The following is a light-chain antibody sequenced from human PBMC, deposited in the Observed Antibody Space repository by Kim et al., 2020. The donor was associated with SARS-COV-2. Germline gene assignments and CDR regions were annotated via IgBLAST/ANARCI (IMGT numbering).Light chain of an antibody. V-gene: IGLV3-1*01. CDR2: EDI. CDR1: RLGEKY. Sequence: VSPGQTANITCSGERLGEKYPYGYQQQPGPSPVLVIYEDIKRPSGIPERFSGSNSGNTATLTISGTQAIDEADYYRQAWDTSTVVFGGGTQLTVL. CDR3: QAWDTSTVV. J-gene: IGLJ2*01.